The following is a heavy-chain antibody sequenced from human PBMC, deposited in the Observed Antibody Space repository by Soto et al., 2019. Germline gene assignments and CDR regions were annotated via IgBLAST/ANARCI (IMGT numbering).Heavy chain of an antibody. CDR1: GFTFSDYY. V-gene: IGHV3-11*06. J-gene: IGHJ3*02. CDR2: ISSSSSYT. Sequence: GGSLRRSCAASGFTFSDYYMSWIRQAPGKGLEWVSYISSSSSYTNYADSVKGRFTISRDNAKNSLYLQMNSLRAEDTAVYYCVMGYNAFDIWGQGTMVTVSS. D-gene: IGHD2-8*01. CDR3: VMGYNAFDI.